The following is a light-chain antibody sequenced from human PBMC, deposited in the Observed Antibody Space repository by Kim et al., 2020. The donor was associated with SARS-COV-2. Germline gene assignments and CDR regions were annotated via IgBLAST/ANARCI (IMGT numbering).Light chain of an antibody. V-gene: IGKV1-5*03. CDR3: QHYRRFPYT. Sequence: SASVGDRVTITCRARQDVESFLDWYQQKPGKAPKPLIYKASTLEGGVPPRFSGSGSGTGFTLTISSLQPDDFATYYCQHYRRFPYTFGQGTKLEI. CDR2: KAS. CDR1: QDVESF. J-gene: IGKJ2*01.